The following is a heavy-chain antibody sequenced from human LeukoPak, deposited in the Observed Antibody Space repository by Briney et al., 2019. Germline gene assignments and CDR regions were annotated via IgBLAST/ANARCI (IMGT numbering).Heavy chain of an antibody. CDR3: ARGTTDDY. J-gene: IGHJ4*02. D-gene: IGHD1-1*01. V-gene: IGHV1-46*01. CDR1: GYMFTGYY. CDR2: INPSGGST. Sequence: ASVKVSCKASGYMFTGYYMHWVRQAPGQGLEWMGVINPSGGSTRYAQKFQGRVTMTGDPSTRTVYMELSSLTSDDTAVYYCARGTTDDYWGQGTPVTVSS.